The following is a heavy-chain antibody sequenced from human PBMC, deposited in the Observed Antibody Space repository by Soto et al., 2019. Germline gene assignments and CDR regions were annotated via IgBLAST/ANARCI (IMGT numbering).Heavy chain of an antibody. V-gene: IGHV3-33*01. CDR2: IWYDGSNK. J-gene: IGHJ4*02. CDR3: ARDTYYYGSGTLD. Sequence: SGGSLRLSCAASGFTFSSYGMHWVRQAPGKGLEWVAVIWYDGSNKYYADSVKGRFTISRDNSKNTLYLQMNSLRAEDTAVYYCARDTYYYGSGTLDWGQGTLVTV. D-gene: IGHD3-10*01. CDR1: GFTFSSYG.